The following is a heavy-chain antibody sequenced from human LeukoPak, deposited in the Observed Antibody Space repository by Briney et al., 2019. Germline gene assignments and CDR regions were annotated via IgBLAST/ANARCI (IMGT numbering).Heavy chain of an antibody. CDR1: GLTFSSYA. CDR3: TRDRIVMSGFFDY. CDR2: ISGRVGNT. V-gene: IGHV3-23*01. Sequence: GGSLRLSCAASGLTFSSYAMSWVRQAPGKGLEWLSAISGRVGNTYYADSVKGRFTISRHNSKNTLYLQMISLRAEDTAIYFCTRDRIVMSGFFDYWGQGTLVTVSS. J-gene: IGHJ4*02. D-gene: IGHD6-19*01.